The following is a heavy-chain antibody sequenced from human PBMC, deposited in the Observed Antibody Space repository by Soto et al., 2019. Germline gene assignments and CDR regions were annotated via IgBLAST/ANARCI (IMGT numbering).Heavy chain of an antibody. CDR1: GFTFSSYW. D-gene: IGHD5-12*01. J-gene: IGHJ4*02. V-gene: IGHV3-7*01. CDR3: ARESLDIVATIGELDY. CDR2: IKEDGSEK. Sequence: EVRLVESGEGLFEPGGSLRLSCAASGFTFSSYWMNWVRQAPGKGLAWVANIKEDGSEKYHIDSVKGRFTISRDNAKNSLYLPMNSLRAEDTALYYCARESLDIVATIGELDYWGQGTLVTVSS.